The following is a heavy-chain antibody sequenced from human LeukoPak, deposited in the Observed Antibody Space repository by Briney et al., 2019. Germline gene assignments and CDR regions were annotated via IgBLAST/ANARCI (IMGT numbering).Heavy chain of an antibody. CDR3: AKHGEAYGDSRTDY. V-gene: IGHV3-23*01. CDR1: GFTFSNYA. Sequence: GSLRLSCAVSGFTFSNYAMSWVRQAPGKGLEWVSSINNSGGKIYYADSVKGRFTISRDNSKNTLYVQMNSLRVEDTAIYYCAKHGEAYGDSRTDYWGQGTLVTVTS. J-gene: IGHJ4*02. D-gene: IGHD4-17*01. CDR2: INNSGGKI.